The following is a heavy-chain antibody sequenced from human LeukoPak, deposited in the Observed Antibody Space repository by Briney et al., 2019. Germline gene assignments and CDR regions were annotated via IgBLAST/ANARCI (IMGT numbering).Heavy chain of an antibody. CDR3: ARTDRKYSSGWYLDY. CDR2: IYYSGST. CDR1: GGSSSSFY. Sequence: SETLSLNCTVSGGSSSSFYWSWIRQPPATALAWFGYIYYSGSTNYNPSLKSRVTISVDTSKNQFSLKLSSVTAADTAVYYCARTDRKYSSGWYLDYWGQGTLVTVSS. D-gene: IGHD6-19*01. V-gene: IGHV4-59*01. J-gene: IGHJ4*02.